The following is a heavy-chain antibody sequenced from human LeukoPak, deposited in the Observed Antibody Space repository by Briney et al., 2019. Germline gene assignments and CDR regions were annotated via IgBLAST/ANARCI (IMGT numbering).Heavy chain of an antibody. J-gene: IGHJ4*02. D-gene: IGHD2-15*01. CDR2: IYSSGST. CDR1: GGSFNNYY. Sequence: SETLSLTCTVSGGSFNNYYWNWIRQPAGKGLEGIGRIYSSGSTDYNPSLKTRVTMSVDTSKNQFSLNLTSVTAADSAVYYCARARGRLLLIDYWGQGTLVTVYS. CDR3: ARARGRLLLIDY. V-gene: IGHV4-4*07.